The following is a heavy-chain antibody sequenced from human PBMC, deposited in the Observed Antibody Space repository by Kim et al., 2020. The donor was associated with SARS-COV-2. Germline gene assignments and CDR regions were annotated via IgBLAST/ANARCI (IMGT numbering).Heavy chain of an antibody. J-gene: IGHJ4*02. CDR3: VRDRRTDPDY. Sequence: ASVKVSCKASGYTFTTYGINWVRQAPGQGFEWMGRINTYTGETDYAQKFQGRVTMTTDTPTNMAYVELRSLRSDDTAVYYCVRDRRTDPDYWGQGTLVTVSS. CDR1: GYTFTTYG. V-gene: IGHV1-18*04. CDR2: INTYTGET.